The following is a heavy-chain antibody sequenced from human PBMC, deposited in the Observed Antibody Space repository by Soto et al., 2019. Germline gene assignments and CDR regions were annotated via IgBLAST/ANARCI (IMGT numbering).Heavy chain of an antibody. CDR2: ISSTSATI. Sequence: EVQLVESGGGLVQPGGSLRLSCAASKFTFSGYSMNWVRQAPGKGLEWVSYISSTSATIYYADSVKGRSTISRDDAKNSLYLQMNSLRDEDTAMYYCARGSEKGGGPWGQGTLVTVSS. D-gene: IGHD3-16*01. CDR3: ARGSEKGGGP. J-gene: IGHJ5*02. V-gene: IGHV3-48*02. CDR1: KFTFSGYS.